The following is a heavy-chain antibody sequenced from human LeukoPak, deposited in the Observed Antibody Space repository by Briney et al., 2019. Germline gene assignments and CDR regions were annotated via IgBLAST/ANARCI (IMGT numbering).Heavy chain of an antibody. CDR2: ISAYNGNT. V-gene: IGHV1-18*01. D-gene: IGHD4-17*01. CDR3: ARSHSYGDYGNIDY. J-gene: IGHJ4*02. Sequence: ASVKVSCKASGYTFTSYDINWVRQATGQGLEWMGWISAYNGNTNYAQKLQGRVTMTTDTSTSTAYMELRSLRSDDTAVYYCARSHSYGDYGNIDYWGQGAPVTVSS. CDR1: GYTFTSYD.